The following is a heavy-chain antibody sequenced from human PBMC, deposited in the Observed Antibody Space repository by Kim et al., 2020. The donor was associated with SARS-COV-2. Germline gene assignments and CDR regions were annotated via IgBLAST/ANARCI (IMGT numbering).Heavy chain of an antibody. D-gene: IGHD5-18*01. CDR3: ARGGYNYEYYFDY. J-gene: IGHJ4*02. V-gene: IGHV4-59*09. Sequence: YNPSLKSRVTLSVDTSKNQFSLKLSSVTAADTAVYYCARGGYNYEYYFDYWGRGTLVTVSS.